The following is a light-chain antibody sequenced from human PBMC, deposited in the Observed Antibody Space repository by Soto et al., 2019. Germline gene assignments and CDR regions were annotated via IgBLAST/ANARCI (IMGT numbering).Light chain of an antibody. CDR1: SGDIGGYDY. J-gene: IGLJ1*01. Sequence: QSALTQPPSASGSPGQSVTISCTGTSGDIGGYDYVSWYQQHPGKAPKLMIYEVTKRPLEVPDRFSGSKSGNTASLTVSGLQAEDEADYYCSSYAGSNNPYVLGTGTKVTVL. CDR3: SSYAGSNNPYV. V-gene: IGLV2-8*01. CDR2: EVT.